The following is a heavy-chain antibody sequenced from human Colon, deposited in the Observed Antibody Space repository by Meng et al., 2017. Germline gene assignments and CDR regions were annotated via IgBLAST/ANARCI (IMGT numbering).Heavy chain of an antibody. CDR2: IYSGGST. J-gene: IGHJ3*02. CDR3: ARAGSTVVGDDAFDI. Sequence: GSLRLSCAASGFTVSSNYMSWVRQAPGKGLEWVSVIYSGGSTYYADSVKGRFTISRDNSKNTLYLQMNSLRAEDTAVYYCARAGSTVVGDDAFDIWGQGTMVTVSS. D-gene: IGHD4-23*01. V-gene: IGHV3-66*02. CDR1: GFTVSSNY.